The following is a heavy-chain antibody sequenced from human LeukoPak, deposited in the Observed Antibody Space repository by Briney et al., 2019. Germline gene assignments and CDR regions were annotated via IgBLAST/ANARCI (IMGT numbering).Heavy chain of an antibody. CDR2: ISGSGGST. D-gene: IGHD4-17*01. Sequence: GGSLRLSCAASGFTFSSYAMSWVRQAPGKGLEWVSAISGSGGSTYYADSVKGRFTISRDNSKNTPYLQMNSLRAEDTAVYYCAKDRGPGLTVTTQAEYFQHWGQGTLVTVSS. CDR3: AKDRGPGLTVTTQAEYFQH. CDR1: GFTFSSYA. V-gene: IGHV3-23*01. J-gene: IGHJ1*01.